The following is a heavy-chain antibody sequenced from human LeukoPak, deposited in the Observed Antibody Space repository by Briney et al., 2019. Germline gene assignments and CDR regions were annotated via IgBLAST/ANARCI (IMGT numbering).Heavy chain of an antibody. D-gene: IGHD3-10*01. CDR3: ARGQYRFGRESSY. V-gene: IGHV4-39*01. CDR2: IYYSGST. J-gene: IGHJ4*02. CDR1: GGSISSSSYY. Sequence: SETLSLTCTVSGGSISSSSYYWGWIRQPPGKGLEWIGSIYYSGSTYYNPSLKSRVTISVDTSKNQSSLKLSSVTAADTAVYYCARGQYRFGRESSYWGQGTLVTVPP.